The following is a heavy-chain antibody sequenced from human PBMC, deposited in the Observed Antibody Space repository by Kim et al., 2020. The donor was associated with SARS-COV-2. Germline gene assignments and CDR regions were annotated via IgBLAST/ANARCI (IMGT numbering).Heavy chain of an antibody. D-gene: IGHD6-19*01. V-gene: IGHV3-30*18. CDR2: ISYDGSNK. CDR3: AKDGREIAVAGFFDY. CDR1: GFTFSSYG. Sequence: GGSLRLSCAASGFTFSSYGMHWVRQAPGKGLEWVAVISYDGSNKYYADSVKGRFTISRDNSKNTLYLQMNSLRAEDTAVYYCAKDGREIAVAGFFDYWG. J-gene: IGHJ4*01.